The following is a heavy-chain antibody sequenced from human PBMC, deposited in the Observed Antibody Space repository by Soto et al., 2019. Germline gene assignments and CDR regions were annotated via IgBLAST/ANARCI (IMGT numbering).Heavy chain of an antibody. CDR3: ARGLRWRPDY. Sequence: SETMSLTCAVYGGSFSGYYWSWIRQPPGKGLEWIGEINHSGSTNYNPSLKSRVTISVDTSKNQFSLKLSSVTAADTAVYYCARGLRWRPDYWGQGTLVTVSS. CDR2: INHSGST. V-gene: IGHV4-34*01. CDR1: GGSFSGYY. J-gene: IGHJ4*02.